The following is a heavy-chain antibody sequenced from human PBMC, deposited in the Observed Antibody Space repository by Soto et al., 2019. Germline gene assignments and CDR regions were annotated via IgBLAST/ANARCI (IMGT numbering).Heavy chain of an antibody. CDR1: GFTFSSYD. V-gene: IGHV3-30*18. D-gene: IGHD6-19*01. J-gene: IGHJ6*02. Sequence: QVQLVESGGGVVQPGRSLRLSCAASGFTFSSYDMHWVRQAPGKGLEWVAVISYDGSNKYYADSVKGRFTISRDNSKNTLDLQMNSLRAEDTAVYYYAKHRIAVAGTYYYYGMDVWGQGTTVTVSS. CDR2: ISYDGSNK. CDR3: AKHRIAVAGTYYYYGMDV.